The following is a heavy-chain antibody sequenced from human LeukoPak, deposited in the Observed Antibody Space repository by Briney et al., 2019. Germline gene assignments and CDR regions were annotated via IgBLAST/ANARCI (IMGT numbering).Heavy chain of an antibody. D-gene: IGHD6-13*01. J-gene: IGHJ4*02. Sequence: GGSLRLSCAASGFTVSSNYMSWVRQAPGNGLEWVSVIYSSGSTYYAESVKGRFTISRDNSKNTLYLQMNSLRAEDTAVYYCARDSSSSWYGGLDYWGQGTLVTVSS. CDR3: ARDSSSSWYGGLDY. CDR2: IYSSGST. CDR1: GFTVSSNY. V-gene: IGHV3-66*03.